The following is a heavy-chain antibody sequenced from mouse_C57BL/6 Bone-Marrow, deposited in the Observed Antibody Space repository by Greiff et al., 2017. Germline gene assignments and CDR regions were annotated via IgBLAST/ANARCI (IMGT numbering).Heavy chain of an antibody. J-gene: IGHJ2*01. Sequence: EVMLVESGGGLVKPGGSLKLSCAASGFTFSSYAMSWVRQTPEKRLEWVATISDGGSYTYYPDNVKGRFTISRDNAKNNLYLQMSHLKSEDTAMYYCARAPYYYGSTLYYFDYWGQGTTLTVSS. CDR2: ISDGGSYT. CDR3: ARAPYYYGSTLYYFDY. D-gene: IGHD1-1*01. V-gene: IGHV5-4*03. CDR1: GFTFSSYA.